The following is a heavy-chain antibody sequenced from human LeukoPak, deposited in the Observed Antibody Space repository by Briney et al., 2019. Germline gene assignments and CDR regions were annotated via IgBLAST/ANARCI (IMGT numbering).Heavy chain of an antibody. CDR3: ASPYCSSTSCSTLHDF. Sequence: GGSLRLSCAASGFTFNSYWMNWVRQAPGKGLEWVTNIKQDGAEKYYVDSVKGRFTISRDNAKSSLYLQMNSLRAEDTAVYYCASPYCSSTSCSTLHDFWGQGTLVTVSS. D-gene: IGHD2-2*01. CDR1: GFTFNSYW. CDR2: IKQDGAEK. V-gene: IGHV3-7*01. J-gene: IGHJ4*02.